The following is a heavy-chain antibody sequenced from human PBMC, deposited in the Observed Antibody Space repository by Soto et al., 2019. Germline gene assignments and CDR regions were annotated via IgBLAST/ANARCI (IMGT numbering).Heavy chain of an antibody. J-gene: IGHJ6*02. Sequence: SGPTLVNPTQTLTLTCTFSGFSLSTSGMCVSWIRQPPGKALEWLARIDWDDDKYYSTSLKTRLTISKDTSKNQVVLTMTNMDPVDTATYYCARISGGDYGNYYYYGMDVWGQGTTVTVSS. D-gene: IGHD4-17*01. V-gene: IGHV2-70*11. CDR2: IDWDDDK. CDR3: ARISGGDYGNYYYYGMDV. CDR1: GFSLSTSGMC.